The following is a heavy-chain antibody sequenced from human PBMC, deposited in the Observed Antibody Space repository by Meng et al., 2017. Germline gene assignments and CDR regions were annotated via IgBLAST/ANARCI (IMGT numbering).Heavy chain of an antibody. CDR2: IYPGDSDT. V-gene: IGHV5-51*01. Sequence: KVSCKGSGYKFTNYWIGWVRQMPGKGLEWRRIIYPGDSDTRYSPSFQGQVTISADKSISTAYLQWSSLKASDTAMYYCAIEAGGRTFEDWGRRTLVTVSS. D-gene: IGHD1-14*01. CDR1: GYKFTNYW. CDR3: AIEAGGRTFED. J-gene: IGHJ4*01.